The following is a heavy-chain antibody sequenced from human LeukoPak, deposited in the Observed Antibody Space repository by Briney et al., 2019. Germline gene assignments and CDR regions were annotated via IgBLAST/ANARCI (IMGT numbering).Heavy chain of an antibody. CDR1: GYTFTSYA. CDR3: ARCYTVTNLYYYYYYMDV. CDR2: INTNTGNP. V-gene: IGHV7-4-1*02. D-gene: IGHD4-11*01. Sequence: ASVKVSCKASGYTFTSYAMNWVRQAPGQGLEWMGWINTNTGNPTYAQGFTGRFVFSLDTSVSTAYLQISSLKAEDTAVYYCARCYTVTNLYYYYYYMDVWGKGTTVTVSS. J-gene: IGHJ6*03.